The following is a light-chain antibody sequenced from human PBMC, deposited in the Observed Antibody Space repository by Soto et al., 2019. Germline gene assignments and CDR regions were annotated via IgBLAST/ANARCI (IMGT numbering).Light chain of an antibody. CDR2: DAS. Sequence: EIVLTQSPATLSLSPGERATLSCRASQSVSSYLAWYQQKPGQAPRLLIYDASNRATGIPARFSGSGSGTDLPLTISSLEPEDFAVYYCRQRSNWPPMYTFGQGTKLEIK. J-gene: IGKJ2*01. CDR3: RQRSNWPPMYT. V-gene: IGKV3-11*01. CDR1: QSVSSY.